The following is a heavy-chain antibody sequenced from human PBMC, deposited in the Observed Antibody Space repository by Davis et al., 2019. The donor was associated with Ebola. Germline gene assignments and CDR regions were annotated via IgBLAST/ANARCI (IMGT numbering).Heavy chain of an antibody. V-gene: IGHV3-66*01. J-gene: IGHJ3*02. D-gene: IGHD6-19*01. Sequence: GESLKISCAASGFTVSNTYMSWVRQAPGKGLEWVSVIYNGGDTHYADPLEGRFTISRDNSRNALYLHVSSLRVEDTAVYYCARGVLTPVAGTGFAFDIWGQGTMVTVSS. CDR3: ARGVLTPVAGTGFAFDI. CDR2: IYNGGDT. CDR1: GFTVSNTY.